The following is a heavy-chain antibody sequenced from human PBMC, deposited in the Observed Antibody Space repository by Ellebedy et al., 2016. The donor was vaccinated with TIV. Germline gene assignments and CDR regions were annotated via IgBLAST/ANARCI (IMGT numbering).Heavy chain of an antibody. V-gene: IGHV4-38-2*02. CDR1: GFSISSGYY. J-gene: IGHJ4*02. D-gene: IGHD3-3*01. CDR3: ARGSQWISYLRY. Sequence: SETLSLTXSVSGFSISSGYYWAWIRQPPGRGLEWIGEIDDTGNTNYNPSLKSRVDISVDTSKHQFSLNMTSVTAADTATYYCARGSQWISYLRYWGQGTLVTVSS. CDR2: IDDTGNT.